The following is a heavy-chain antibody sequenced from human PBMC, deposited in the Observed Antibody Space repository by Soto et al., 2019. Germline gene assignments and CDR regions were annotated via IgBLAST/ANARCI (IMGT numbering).Heavy chain of an antibody. CDR2: IYHSGSI. CDR1: GGSISSSNW. J-gene: IGHJ4*02. V-gene: IGHV4-4*02. CDR3: ASAVPRCHGYNFDS. D-gene: IGHD6-25*01. Sequence: QVQLQESGPGLVKPSGTLSLTCAVSGGSISSSNWWTWVRLPPEKGLAWIGEIYHSGSINYNPSLNSRVAISVDKSENLLLVKLSSVTAADPAVYSGASAVPRCHGYNFDSWGQGTLVTVSS.